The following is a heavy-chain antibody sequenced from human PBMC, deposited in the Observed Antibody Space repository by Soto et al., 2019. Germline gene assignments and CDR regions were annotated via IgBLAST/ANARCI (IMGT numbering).Heavy chain of an antibody. CDR3: AVTDLPFRPLTEPTENGMDV. CDR2: IVVVNGNT. V-gene: IGHV1-58*01. CDR1: GFSSGDSA. J-gene: IGHJ6*02. Sequence: ELVQSGPEAREPGTSVKVSCRASGFSSGDSAVQWVRQGRGQRLEWLGWIVVVNGNTNYAQKFEGRVTLTRDASTSTSHMELTSLSSEDTAVYFCAVTDLPFRPLTEPTENGMDVWGQGTTVTVSS. D-gene: IGHD3-3*02.